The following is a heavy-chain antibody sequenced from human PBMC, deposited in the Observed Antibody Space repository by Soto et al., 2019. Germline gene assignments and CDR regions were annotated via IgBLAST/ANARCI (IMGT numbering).Heavy chain of an antibody. Sequence: PGGSLRLSCAASGFTFSGSAMHWVRQASGKGLEWVGRIRSKANSYATAYAASVKGRFTISRDDSKNTAYLQMNSLKTEDTAVYYCTRHFGPQGDDSSGPRSHDAFDIWGQGTMVTVSS. CDR3: TRHFGPQGDDSSGPRSHDAFDI. V-gene: IGHV3-73*01. D-gene: IGHD3-22*01. J-gene: IGHJ3*02. CDR2: IRSKANSYAT. CDR1: GFTFSGSA.